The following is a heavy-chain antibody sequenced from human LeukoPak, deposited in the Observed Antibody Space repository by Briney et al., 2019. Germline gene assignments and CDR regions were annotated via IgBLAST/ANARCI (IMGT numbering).Heavy chain of an antibody. D-gene: IGHD5-18*01. CDR2: INHSGSS. Sequence: SETPSLTCAVYGGSFSAYYWTRIRQPPGKGLEWIGEINHSGSSNYNSSLRSRVTISVDTSYKQFSLRLSSVTAADTAVYYCAPRGDIEHSYVYGKWFDPWGQGTRVTVSS. V-gene: IGHV4-34*01. CDR1: GGSFSAYY. CDR3: APRGDIEHSYVYGKWFDP. J-gene: IGHJ5*02.